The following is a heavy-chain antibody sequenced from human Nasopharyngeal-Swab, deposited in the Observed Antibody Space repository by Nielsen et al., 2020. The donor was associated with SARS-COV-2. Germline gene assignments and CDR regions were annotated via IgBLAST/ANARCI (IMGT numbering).Heavy chain of an antibody. Sequence: ASVKVSCKASGYTFTGYYMHWVRQAPGQGLEGMGRINPNSGGTNYAQKFQGRVTMTRDTSISTAYMELSRLRSDDTAVYYCARDPTSVAGTGDYYYGMDVWGQGTSVTVS. J-gene: IGHJ6*02. CDR3: ARDPTSVAGTGDYYYGMDV. CDR2: INPNSGGT. D-gene: IGHD6-19*01. V-gene: IGHV1-2*06. CDR1: GYTFTGYY.